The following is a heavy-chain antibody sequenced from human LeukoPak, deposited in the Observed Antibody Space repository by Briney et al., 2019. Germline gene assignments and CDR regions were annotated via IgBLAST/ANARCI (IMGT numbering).Heavy chain of an antibody. Sequence: GESLKISCKGSGYSFTSFSIVWVRQMPGKGLEWMGIIYPGDSDTRYSPSFQGLVTISADKSVSTAYLQWSSLKASDTAMYYCARHISSGWYYVDYWGQGTLVTVSS. J-gene: IGHJ4*02. CDR1: GYSFTSFS. CDR2: IYPGDSDT. D-gene: IGHD6-19*01. V-gene: IGHV5-51*01. CDR3: ARHISSGWYYVDY.